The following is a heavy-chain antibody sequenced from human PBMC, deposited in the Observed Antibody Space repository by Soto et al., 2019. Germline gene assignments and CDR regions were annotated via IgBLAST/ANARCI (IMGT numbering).Heavy chain of an antibody. CDR3: ARGYCSSTSCYGGYFDY. D-gene: IGHD2-2*01. CDR2: INPNSGGT. J-gene: IGHJ4*02. V-gene: IGHV1-2*04. Sequence: QVQLVQSGAEVKKPGASVKVSCKASGYTFTGYYMHWVRQAPGQGLEWMGWINPNSGGTNYAQKCQGWVTMTRDTSISTAYMELSRLRSDDTAVYYCARGYCSSTSCYGGYFDYWGQGTLVTVSS. CDR1: GYTFTGYY.